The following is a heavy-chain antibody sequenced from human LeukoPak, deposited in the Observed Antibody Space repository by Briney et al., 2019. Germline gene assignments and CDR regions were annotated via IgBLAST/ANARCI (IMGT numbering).Heavy chain of an antibody. CDR1: GFTFSCYA. CDR3: ARPIDNGSGSYYFDY. J-gene: IGHJ4*02. D-gene: IGHD3-10*01. CDR2: ISYDGSNE. V-gene: IGHV3-30-3*01. Sequence: GGSLRLSCAASGFTFSCYAMHWVRQAPGKGLEWVAVISYDGSNEYYADSVKGRFTISRDNSKNTLSLQMNTLRPEDTAVYYCARPIDNGSGSYYFDYWGQGTLVTVSS.